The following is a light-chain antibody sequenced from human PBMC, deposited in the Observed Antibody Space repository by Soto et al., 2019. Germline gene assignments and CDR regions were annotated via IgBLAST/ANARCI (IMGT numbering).Light chain of an antibody. J-gene: IGKJ4*01. CDR2: DAS. Sequence: DIQMTQSPSSLSASVGDRVGITCQATQSITNHLNWYQQKPGRAPQLLIYDASILETGVTSRFSGSGSGTHFTLTITRLQPDDAATYYCQRYDPFALTFGGGTKVEI. CDR1: QSITNH. V-gene: IGKV1-33*01. CDR3: QRYDPFALT.